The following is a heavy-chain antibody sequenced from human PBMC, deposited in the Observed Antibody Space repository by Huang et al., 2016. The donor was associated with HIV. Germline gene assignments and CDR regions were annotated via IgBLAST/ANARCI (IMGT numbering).Heavy chain of an antibody. D-gene: IGHD3-22*01. Sequence: QVQLVQSGAEVKKPGSSVKVSCKASGGSFRNFAIGWVRQAPGQGLAWMGGIIPTLGAANYAQKFQGRVTISEDESKSTAYMELSSLRSEDTAVYYCATVDYYDTSGPQRGYFDNWGQGTLVTVSS. CDR2: IIPTLGAA. V-gene: IGHV1-69*01. CDR1: GGSFRNFA. CDR3: ATVDYYDTSGPQRGYFDN. J-gene: IGHJ4*02.